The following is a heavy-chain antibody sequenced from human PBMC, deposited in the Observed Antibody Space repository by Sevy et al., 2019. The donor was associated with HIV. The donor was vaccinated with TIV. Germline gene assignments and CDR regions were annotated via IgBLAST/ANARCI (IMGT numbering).Heavy chain of an antibody. CDR1: GYTFIDYF. V-gene: IGHV1-2*02. D-gene: IGHD1-26*01. J-gene: IGHJ4*02. Sequence: ASVKVSCKASGYTFIDYFLHWVRQAPGQGLEWMGWINAKSGSTNYTQRFLGRVTVTRDTSIRTAYMELSRLSSDDTAVYFCERDGVGINKNYDYWGQGTLVTVSS. CDR3: ERDGVGINKNYDY. CDR2: INAKSGST.